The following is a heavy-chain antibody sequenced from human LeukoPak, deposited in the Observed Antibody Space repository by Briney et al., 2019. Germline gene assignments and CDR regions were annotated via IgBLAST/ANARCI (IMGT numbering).Heavy chain of an antibody. CDR1: GYTFTGYY. V-gene: IGHV1-2*04. Sequence: ASVKVSCKASGYTFTGYYMHWVRQAPGQGLEWMGWINPNSGGTNYAQKFQGWVTMTRDTSISTAYMELSRLRSDDTAVYYCARDRDSSTSYGMDVWGQGTTVTVSS. CDR3: ARDRDSSTSYGMDV. CDR2: INPNSGGT. D-gene: IGHD6-6*01. J-gene: IGHJ6*02.